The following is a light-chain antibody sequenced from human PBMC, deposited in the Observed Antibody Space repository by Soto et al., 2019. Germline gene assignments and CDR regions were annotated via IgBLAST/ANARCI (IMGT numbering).Light chain of an antibody. V-gene: IGKV3-20*01. Sequence: EIVLTQSPGTLSLSPGERATLSCRASQSVSSNYFAWYQQKPGQAPRLLIYGASSRSTGIPDRFSGSGSGTDFTLTITRLEPADFAVYFCQQYGSSPPITFGQGTRLETK. CDR2: GAS. J-gene: IGKJ5*01. CDR3: QQYGSSPPIT. CDR1: QSVSSNY.